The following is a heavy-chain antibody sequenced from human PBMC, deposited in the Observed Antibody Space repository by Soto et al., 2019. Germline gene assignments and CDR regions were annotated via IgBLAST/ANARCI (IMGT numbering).Heavy chain of an antibody. CDR3: AKDSWYFDL. V-gene: IGHV3-74*01. CDR2: IDTSGSST. Sequence: GGSLILSCVASGFIFTNFWMHWVRQVPGKGLVWVSRIDTSGSSTSYADSVKGRFTISRDNAKNTVSLQMNSLRAEDTGVYYCAKDSWYFDLWSQGSLVTVSS. J-gene: IGHJ4*02. D-gene: IGHD6-13*01. CDR1: GFIFTNFW.